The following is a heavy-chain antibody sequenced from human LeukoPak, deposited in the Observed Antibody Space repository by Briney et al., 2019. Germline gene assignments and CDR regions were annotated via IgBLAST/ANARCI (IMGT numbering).Heavy chain of an antibody. CDR3: VKGSCSGGSCCLDY. V-gene: IGHV3-9*03. D-gene: IGHD2-15*01. Sequence: PGRSLRLSCAASGFTFDDYAMHWGRQAPGKGLEWVSGISWNSGSIDYADSVKGRFTISRDNAKNSLYVQMNSLRAEDMALYYCVKGSCSGGSCCLDYWGQGTLVTVSS. J-gene: IGHJ4*02. CDR2: ISWNSGSI. CDR1: GFTFDDYA.